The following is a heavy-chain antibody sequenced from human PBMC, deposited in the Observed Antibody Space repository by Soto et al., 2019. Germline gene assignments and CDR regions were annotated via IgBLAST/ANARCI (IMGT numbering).Heavy chain of an antibody. CDR3: AKLPGPDDYGDYLPASYYMDV. CDR2: ISGSGGST. V-gene: IGHV3-23*01. D-gene: IGHD4-17*01. J-gene: IGHJ6*03. CDR1: GFTFSSYA. Sequence: GGSLRLSCAASGFTFSSYAMSWVRQAPGKGLEWVSAISGSGGSTYYADSVKGRFTISRDNSKNTLYLQMNSLRAEDTAVYYCAKLPGPDDYGDYLPASYYMDVWGKGTTVTVSS.